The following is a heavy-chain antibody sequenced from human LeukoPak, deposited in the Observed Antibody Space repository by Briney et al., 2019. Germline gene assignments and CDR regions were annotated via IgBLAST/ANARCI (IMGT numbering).Heavy chain of an antibody. CDR1: RGTFSSYA. J-gene: IGHJ6*02. CDR3: ARDNRTRGDV. Sequence: AAVKVSCKASRGTFSSYAISWVRQAPGQEREWMGRIIPILGIANYAQKFQGRVTITADKSTSTAYMELSSLRSEDTAVYYCARDNRTRGDVWGQGTTVTVSS. V-gene: IGHV1-69*04. CDR2: IIPILGIA.